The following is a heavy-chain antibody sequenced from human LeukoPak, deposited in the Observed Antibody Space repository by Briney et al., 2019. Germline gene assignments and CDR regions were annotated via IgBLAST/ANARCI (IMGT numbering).Heavy chain of an antibody. CDR3: ARALHDAFDI. J-gene: IGHJ3*02. CDR2: IKQDGSEK. Sequence: GGSLRLSCAASGFTFSSYWMSWVRQAPGKGLEWVANIKQDGSEKYYVDSVKGRFTISRDNAQNSLYLQLNSLRAGDTAVYYCARALHDAFDIWGQGTMVTVSS. V-gene: IGHV3-7*03. CDR1: GFTFSSYW.